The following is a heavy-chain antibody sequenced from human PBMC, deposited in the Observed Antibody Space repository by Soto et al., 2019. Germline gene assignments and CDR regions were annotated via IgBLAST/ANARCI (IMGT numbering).Heavy chain of an antibody. CDR3: AKGDNLGPKTGYAFDP. Sequence: SQTLSLTCVISGDSVPSNTASWNWIRQSPSRGIEWLGRTYFRSKWYNDYAVSVKSRISINPDTSNNQFSLQRNSVTPEDTPVYFCAKGDNLGPKTGYAFDPWGQGIMVTVSS. CDR2: TYFRSKWYN. CDR1: GDSVPSNTAS. D-gene: IGHD5-12*01. J-gene: IGHJ5*02. V-gene: IGHV6-1*01.